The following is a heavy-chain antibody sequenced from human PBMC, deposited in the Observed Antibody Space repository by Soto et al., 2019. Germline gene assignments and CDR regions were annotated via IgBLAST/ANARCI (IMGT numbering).Heavy chain of an antibody. Sequence: SETLSLTCAVSGGSISSGGYSRSWIRQPPGKRLEWIGYIYHSGSTYYNPSLKSRVTIPVDRSENQFSLKLSSVTAADKALYYGATHGLWFGVDNLCPETLLEVSS. J-gene: IGHJ4*01. CDR3: ATHGLWFGVDN. D-gene: IGHD3-10*01. CDR1: GGSISSGGYS. CDR2: IYHSGST. V-gene: IGHV4-30-2*01.